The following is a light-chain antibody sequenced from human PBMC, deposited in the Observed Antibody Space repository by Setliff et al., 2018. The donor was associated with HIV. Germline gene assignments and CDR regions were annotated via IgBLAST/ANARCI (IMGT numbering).Light chain of an antibody. Sequence: QSVLTQPASVSGSPGQSITISCTGSSSDVGGYNYVSWYQQHPGKAPKLMIYEVSNRPSGVSNRFSGSKSGNTASLTISGLQAEDEADYYCSSYAGTNVLFGGGTK. J-gene: IGLJ2*01. V-gene: IGLV2-14*01. CDR3: SSYAGTNVL. CDR2: EVS. CDR1: SSDVGGYNY.